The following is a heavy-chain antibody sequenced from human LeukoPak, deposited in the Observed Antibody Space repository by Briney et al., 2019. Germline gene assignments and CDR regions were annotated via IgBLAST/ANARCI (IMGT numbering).Heavy chain of an antibody. V-gene: IGHV1-2*02. D-gene: IGHD5-24*01. CDR1: GYTFTDYY. CDR3: ARIRDGYNDAYDI. CDR2: IDPKSGGT. J-gene: IGHJ3*02. Sequence: GASVTVSCKATGYTFTDYYIHWVRQAPGQGLEWMGWIDPKSGGTSFAQKFQGSVTMTRDTSTSTVYMELSSLRSEDTAIYYCARIRDGYNDAYDIWGQGTVVTVPS.